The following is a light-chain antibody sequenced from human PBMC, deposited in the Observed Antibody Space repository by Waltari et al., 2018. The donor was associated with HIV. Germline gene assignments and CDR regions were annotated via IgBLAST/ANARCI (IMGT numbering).Light chain of an antibody. Sequence: QSVLTQPPSVSAAPGQKVTISCSGDNYNVANNFVPWYQRLPGRAPRLLIYDNEKRPSRIPDRFSAFKAGMSATLVITGLQIVDEADYYCGTWDSSLSLYVFGTGTTVAVL. J-gene: IGLJ1*01. CDR1: NYNVANNF. V-gene: IGLV1-51*01. CDR3: GTWDSSLSLYV. CDR2: DNE.